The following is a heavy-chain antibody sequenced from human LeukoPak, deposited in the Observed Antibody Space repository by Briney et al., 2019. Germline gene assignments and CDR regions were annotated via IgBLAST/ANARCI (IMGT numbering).Heavy chain of an antibody. Sequence: GASVKVSCKASGYTFTTYGISWVRLAPGQGLEWMEWISAYNGNTNYAQQFQGRVTMTTDTSMSTAYMELRSLRSDDTAVYYCARDLIAVRPGWFDPWGQGSLVTVSS. D-gene: IGHD6-6*01. CDR3: ARDLIAVRPGWFDP. V-gene: IGHV1-18*01. J-gene: IGHJ5*02. CDR1: GYTFTTYG. CDR2: ISAYNGNT.